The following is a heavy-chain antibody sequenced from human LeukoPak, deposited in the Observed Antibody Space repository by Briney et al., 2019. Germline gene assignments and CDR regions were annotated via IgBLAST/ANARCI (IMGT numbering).Heavy chain of an antibody. CDR2: IQQGGSAK. CDR1: GFTSSSYW. V-gene: IGHV3-7*01. CDR3: ARIRGDGSTFDY. Sequence: GGSLRLSCAASGFTSSSYWMSWVRQAPGKGLEWVANIQQGGSAKYYMDSVKGRFTISRDDAKSSPYLQMNSLRAEDTAVYFCARIRGDGSTFDYWGQGTLVTVSS. D-gene: IGHD5-24*01. J-gene: IGHJ4*02.